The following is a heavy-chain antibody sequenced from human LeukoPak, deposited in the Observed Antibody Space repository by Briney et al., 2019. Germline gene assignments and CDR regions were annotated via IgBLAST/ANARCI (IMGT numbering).Heavy chain of an antibody. Sequence: PGGSLRLSCAASGFTVSDNHMSWVRQPPGKGLVWVARINSDGSSTSYADSVKGRFTISRDNAKNTLYLQMNSLRAVDTAVYYCARDPFPSYCSGGSCYSAFWGQGTLVTVSS. D-gene: IGHD2-15*01. J-gene: IGHJ4*02. CDR2: INSDGSST. V-gene: IGHV3-74*01. CDR3: ARDPFPSYCSGGSCYSAF. CDR1: GFTVSDNH.